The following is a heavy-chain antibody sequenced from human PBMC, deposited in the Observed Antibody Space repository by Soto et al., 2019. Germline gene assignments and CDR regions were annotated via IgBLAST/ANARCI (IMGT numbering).Heavy chain of an antibody. V-gene: IGHV3-30-3*01. J-gene: IGHJ4*02. CDR1: GFPFSPYT. CDR2: ISYDGSDK. D-gene: IGHD2-21*02. CDR3: ARGGGFCGGDCYKGGIDY. Sequence: QVQLVESGGGVVQPGRSLRLSCAASGFPFSPYTMHWVRQAPGRGLEWVAVISYDGSDKYYAASVKGRITISRDNSKNTLYLQMNSLRAEDTAVYYCARGGGFCGGDCYKGGIDYWGQGTLVTVSS.